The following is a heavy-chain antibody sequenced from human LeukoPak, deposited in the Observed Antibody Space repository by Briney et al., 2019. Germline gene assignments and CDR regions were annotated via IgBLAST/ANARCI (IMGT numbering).Heavy chain of an antibody. Sequence: SETLSLTCAVSGYSISSGYYWGWIRQPPGEGLEWIGSIYHSGSTYYNPSLKSRVTISVDTSKDQFSLKLSSVTAADTAVYYCAGPDKDVVVVVAATRYYYYGMDVWGKGTTVTVSS. V-gene: IGHV4-38-2*01. D-gene: IGHD2-15*01. CDR1: GYSISSGYY. J-gene: IGHJ6*04. CDR3: AGPDKDVVVVVAATRYYYYGMDV. CDR2: IYHSGST.